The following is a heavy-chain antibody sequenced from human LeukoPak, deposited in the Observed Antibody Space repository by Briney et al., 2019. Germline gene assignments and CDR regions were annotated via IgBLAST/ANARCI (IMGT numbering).Heavy chain of an antibody. CDR1: GGSISSSSYY. D-gene: IGHD5-24*01. V-gene: IGHV4-39*01. CDR3: ARLDGYNPGAFDY. Sequence: SETLSLTCTVSGGSISSSSYYWGWIRQPPGKGLEWIGSIYYSGSTYYNPSLKSRVTISVDTSKNQFSLKLSSVTAADTAVYYCARLDGYNPGAFDYWGQGTLVTVSS. CDR2: IYYSGST. J-gene: IGHJ4*02.